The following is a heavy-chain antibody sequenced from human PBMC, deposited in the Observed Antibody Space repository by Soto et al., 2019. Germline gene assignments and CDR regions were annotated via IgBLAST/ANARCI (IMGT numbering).Heavy chain of an antibody. V-gene: IGHV4-34*01. J-gene: IGHJ5*02. D-gene: IGHD5-12*01. Sequence: QVQLQQWGAGLLKPSETLSLTCAVYGGSFSGYYWSWIRQPPGKGLEWIGEINHSGSTNYNPSLTRPVTISXRTXKXQFPPKLSSVYAADTAVYYCAREWLRLWDHRNWFDPWGQGTLGTVSS. CDR1: GGSFSGYY. CDR3: AREWLRLWDHRNWFDP. CDR2: INHSGST.